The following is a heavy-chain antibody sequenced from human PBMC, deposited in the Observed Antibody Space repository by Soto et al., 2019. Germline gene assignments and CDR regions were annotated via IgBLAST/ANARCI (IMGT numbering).Heavy chain of an antibody. Sequence: EVQLVESGGGLVQPGGSLRLSCAASGFTFSSYWMHWVRQAPGKGLVWVSRINSDGSSTSYADSVKGRFTITRDNAKNRLYRQMSALGAEDTAVYYCASSQWELLDNWFDPWGQGTLVTVSS. J-gene: IGHJ5*02. V-gene: IGHV3-74*01. D-gene: IGHD1-26*01. CDR1: GFTFSSYW. CDR3: ASSQWELLDNWFDP. CDR2: INSDGSST.